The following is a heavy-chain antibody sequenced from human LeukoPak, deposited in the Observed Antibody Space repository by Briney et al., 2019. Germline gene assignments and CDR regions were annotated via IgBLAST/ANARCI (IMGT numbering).Heavy chain of an antibody. D-gene: IGHD2-2*01. CDR3: AREDCSSTSCLIDY. V-gene: IGHV4-31*03. CDR1: GGSISSGGYY. J-gene: IGHJ4*02. Sequence: SETLSLTCTVSGGSISSGGYYWSWIRQHPGKGLEWIGYIYYSGSTYYNPSLKSRVTISVDTSKNQFSLKLSSVTAADTAVYYCAREDCSSTSCLIDYWGQGTLVTVSS. CDR2: IYYSGST.